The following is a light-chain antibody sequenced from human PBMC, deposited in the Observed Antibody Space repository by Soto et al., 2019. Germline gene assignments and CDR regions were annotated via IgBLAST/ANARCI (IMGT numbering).Light chain of an antibody. CDR3: QQSYSSLIT. CDR2: DAS. CDR1: QSISSW. J-gene: IGKJ5*01. V-gene: IGKV1-39*01. Sequence: DIQMTQSPSTLSASVGDRVTITCRASQSISSWLAWYQQKPGKAPKLLIYDASSLQSGAPSRFSGSGSGTDFTLTISSLQPEDFATYYCQQSYSSLITFGQGTRLEIK.